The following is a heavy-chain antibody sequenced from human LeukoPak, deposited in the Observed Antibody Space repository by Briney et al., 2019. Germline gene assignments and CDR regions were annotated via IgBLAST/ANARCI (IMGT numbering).Heavy chain of an antibody. CDR2: IKSDGSST. J-gene: IGHJ4*02. Sequence: GGSLRLSCAASGFTFSRYYMHWVRQAPGKGLVWVSHIKSDGSSTTYADSVKGRFTISRDNAKNTLYLQMNSLKVEDTAVYYCTRVFVGDEYSSSGYWGQGTLVTVSS. D-gene: IGHD6-13*01. CDR1: GFTFSRYY. V-gene: IGHV3-74*01. CDR3: TRVFVGDEYSSSGY.